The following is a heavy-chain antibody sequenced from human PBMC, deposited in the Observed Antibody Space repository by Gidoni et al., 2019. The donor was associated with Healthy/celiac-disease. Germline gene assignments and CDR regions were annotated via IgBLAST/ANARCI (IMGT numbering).Heavy chain of an antibody. J-gene: IGHJ6*03. D-gene: IGHD3-3*01. CDR2: ISYDGRNK. V-gene: IGHV3-30*04. CDR3: ASPYYDFWSGYSPLGYYYYYMDV. CDR1: GFTFSSYA. Sequence: QVQLVESGGGVVQPGRSLRLSCSASGFTFSSYAMPWVRQAPGKGLEWVAVISYDGRNKYYADSVKGRFTISRDNSKNTRYLQMNSLRAEDTAVYYCASPYYDFWSGYSPLGYYYYYMDVWGKGTTVTVSS.